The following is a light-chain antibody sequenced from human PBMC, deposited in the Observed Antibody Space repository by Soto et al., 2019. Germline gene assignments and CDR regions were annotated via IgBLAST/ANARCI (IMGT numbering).Light chain of an antibody. CDR3: QQRSNWPPKIT. CDR1: QSVSIY. CDR2: DAS. J-gene: IGKJ5*01. V-gene: IGKV3-11*01. Sequence: EIVLAQSPATLSLSPGERATLSCRASQSVSIYLAWYQQKPGQAPRLLIYDASNRATGIPARFSGSGSGTDFTLTXSSLEPEDFAVYYCQQRSNWPPKITFGQGXRXXSK.